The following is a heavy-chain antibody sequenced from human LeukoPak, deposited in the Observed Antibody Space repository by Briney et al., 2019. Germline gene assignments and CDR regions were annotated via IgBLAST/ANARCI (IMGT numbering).Heavy chain of an antibody. CDR2: IKQDGNEK. J-gene: IGHJ4*02. D-gene: IGHD2/OR15-2a*01. CDR1: GFTFSSYW. Sequence: GGSLRLSCAASGFTFSSYWMSWVRQAPGKGLEWVANIKQDGNEKYYADSVKGRFTISRDNAENSVYLQMNSLRAEDTAVYYCATIEAVRFHYWGQGTLVTVSS. V-gene: IGHV3-7*01. CDR3: ATIEAVRFHY.